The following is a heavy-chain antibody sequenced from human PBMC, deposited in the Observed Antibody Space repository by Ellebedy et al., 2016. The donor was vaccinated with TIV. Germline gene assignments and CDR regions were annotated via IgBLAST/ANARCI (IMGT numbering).Heavy chain of an antibody. J-gene: IGHJ4*02. CDR1: GDSLISYY. CDR2: VYYSGST. V-gene: IGHV4-59*01. Sequence: SETLSLTXTVSGDSLISYYWSWIRQPPGKGLEWIGYVYYSGSTNYNPSLKSRVTISVDTSKNQFSLKLSSVTAADTAVYYCAREGRSQDFDYWGQGALVTVSS. CDR3: AREGRSQDFDY.